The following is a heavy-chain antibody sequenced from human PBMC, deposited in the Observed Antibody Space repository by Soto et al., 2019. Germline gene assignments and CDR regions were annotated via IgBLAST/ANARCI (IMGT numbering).Heavy chain of an antibody. V-gene: IGHV4-39*01. D-gene: IGHD3-9*01. CDR3: ARRGILTGYYYYGMDV. CDR1: GGSISSSSYY. Sequence: SETLSLTCTVSGGSISSSSYYWGWIRQPPGKGLEWIGSIYYSGSTYYNPSLKSRVTISVDTSKNQFSLKLSSVTAADTAVYYCARRGILTGYYYYGMDVWGQGTTVTVSS. CDR2: IYYSGST. J-gene: IGHJ6*02.